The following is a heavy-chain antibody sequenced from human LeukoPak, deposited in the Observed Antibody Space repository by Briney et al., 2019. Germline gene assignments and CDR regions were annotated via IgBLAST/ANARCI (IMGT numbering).Heavy chain of an antibody. Sequence: GSLRLSCAASGFTFSANWMSWVRQAPGKGPEWVANINQDESTKYYVDSVKGRFTISRDNSKNTLYLQMSSLRPEDSAVHYCAKDGRGSGYFPDYWGQGTLVTVSS. J-gene: IGHJ4*02. CDR1: GFTFSANW. CDR2: INQDESTK. CDR3: AKDGRGSGYFPDY. V-gene: IGHV3-7*04. D-gene: IGHD3-22*01.